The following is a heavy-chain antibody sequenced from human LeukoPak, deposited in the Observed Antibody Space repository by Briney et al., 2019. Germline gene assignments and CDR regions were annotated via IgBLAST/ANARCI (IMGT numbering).Heavy chain of an antibody. D-gene: IGHD1-20*01. V-gene: IGHV3-15*07. Sequence: GGSLRLSCAASGFTFTNAWMNWVRQAPGKGLEWVGRIKSKADGETIDYAAPVKGRFTFSGDDSKNMLYLQMNSLKSEDTAVYYCSTLTSRGLSDSWGQGTLVTVSS. CDR2: IKSKADGETI. CDR3: STLTSRGLSDS. J-gene: IGHJ4*02. CDR1: GFTFTNAW.